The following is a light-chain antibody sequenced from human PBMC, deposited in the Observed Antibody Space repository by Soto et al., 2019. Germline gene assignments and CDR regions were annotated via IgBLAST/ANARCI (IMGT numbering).Light chain of an antibody. CDR1: QSVSSSY. Sequence: IVLNQSPGTLSLSQGERATLSCRASQSVSSSYLAWYQQKPGQAPRLLIYGASSRATGIPDRFSGSGSGTDFTLTISRLEPEDFAVYYCQQYNNWPWTFGQGSKVDIK. CDR3: QQYNNWPWT. J-gene: IGKJ1*01. V-gene: IGKV3-20*01. CDR2: GAS.